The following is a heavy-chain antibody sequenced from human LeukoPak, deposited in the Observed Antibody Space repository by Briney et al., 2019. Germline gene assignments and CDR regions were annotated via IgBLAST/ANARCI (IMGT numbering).Heavy chain of an antibody. CDR3: ARGDKTGPFHY. V-gene: IGHV3-33*08. J-gene: IGHJ4*02. Sequence: GRSLRLSCAASGFTFSSYGMHWVRQAPGKGLEWVAIIWHDGNNKYYADSVKGRFIISRDNSKNTLYLQMNSLTAEDTAVYYCARGDKTGPFHYWGQGTLLTVSS. CDR1: GFTFSSYG. D-gene: IGHD1-1*01. CDR2: IWHDGNNK.